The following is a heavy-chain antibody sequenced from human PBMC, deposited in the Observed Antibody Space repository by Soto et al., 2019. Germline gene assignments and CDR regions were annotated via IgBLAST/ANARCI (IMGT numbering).Heavy chain of an antibody. CDR1: GYSFTSYW. Sequence: HGESLKISCKGSGYSFTSYWIGWVRQMPGKGLEWMGIIYPGDSDTRYSPSFQGQVTISADKSISTAYLQWSSLKASDTAMYYCARQEYYYDSSGYYYASYYYGMDVWGQGTTVTVSS. CDR2: IYPGDSDT. D-gene: IGHD3-22*01. V-gene: IGHV5-51*01. J-gene: IGHJ6*02. CDR3: ARQEYYYDSSGYYYASYYYGMDV.